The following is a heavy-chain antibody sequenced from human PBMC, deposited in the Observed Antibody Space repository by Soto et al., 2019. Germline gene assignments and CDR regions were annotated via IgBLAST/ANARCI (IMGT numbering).Heavy chain of an antibody. CDR1: GFTFSSYA. D-gene: IGHD3-9*01. CDR2: MSGSGGST. Sequence: EVQLLESGGGLVQPGGSLRLSCAASGFTFSSYAMSWVRQAPGKGLEWVSAMSGSGGSTYYADSVKGRFTISRDNSKNTLYLQMNSLRAEDTAVYYCAKIEGNYDILTGLLDYWGQGTLVTVSS. J-gene: IGHJ4*02. CDR3: AKIEGNYDILTGLLDY. V-gene: IGHV3-23*01.